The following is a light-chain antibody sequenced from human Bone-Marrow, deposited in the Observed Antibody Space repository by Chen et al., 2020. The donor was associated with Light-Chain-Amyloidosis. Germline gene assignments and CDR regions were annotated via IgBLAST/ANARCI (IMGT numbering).Light chain of an antibody. CDR3: QSADSSGTYEVI. Sequence: SYELTQPPSVSVSPGQPARLTCSGDDLPTKYAYWYKQKPGQAPGLVIHRDTERPSGISERFSGSSSGTTATLTISGVQAEDEADYHCQSADSSGTYEVIFGGGTKLTVL. V-gene: IGLV3-25*03. CDR2: RDT. J-gene: IGLJ2*01. CDR1: DLPTKY.